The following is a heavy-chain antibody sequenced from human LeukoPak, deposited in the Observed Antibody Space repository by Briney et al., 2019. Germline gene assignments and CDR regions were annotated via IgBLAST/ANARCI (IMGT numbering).Heavy chain of an antibody. Sequence: SGGSLRLSCAASGFTFSSYEMNWVRQAPGKGLEWVSYISSSGSTIYYADSVKGRFTISRDNAKNSLYLQMNSLRAEDTALYYCARVWGRVVVILDYWGQGTLVTVSS. V-gene: IGHV3-48*03. D-gene: IGHD3-22*01. CDR3: ARVWGRVVVILDY. CDR1: GFTFSSYE. CDR2: ISSSGSTI. J-gene: IGHJ4*02.